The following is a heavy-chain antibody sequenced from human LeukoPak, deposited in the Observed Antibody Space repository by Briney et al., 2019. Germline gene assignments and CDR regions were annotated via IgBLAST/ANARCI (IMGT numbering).Heavy chain of an antibody. D-gene: IGHD6-13*01. Sequence: PGGSLTLSCALSGFILSSYAKRWARHARGKGLEWVSANSGSGDNTYYAESVKGRFTISRDNSKNTLYLQMNSLRTEDTAVYYCAKRRESKHIAAAAKYYYYGMDVWGQGTTVTVSS. CDR3: AKRRESKHIAAAAKYYYYGMDV. CDR1: GFILSSYA. J-gene: IGHJ6*02. V-gene: IGHV3-23*01. CDR2: NSGSGDNT.